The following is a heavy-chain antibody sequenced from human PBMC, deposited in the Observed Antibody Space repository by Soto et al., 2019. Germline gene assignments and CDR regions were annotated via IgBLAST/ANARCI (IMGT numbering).Heavy chain of an antibody. D-gene: IGHD1-1*01. Sequence: ASVKVSCQASGYIFSSHCIYWVRQAPGQGLQWMGIINPGGGRTAYAQKFQGRVTLTRDMSTSTVYMELTAADTAVYYCARGKSANWNPIDSYLYGMDLWGQGTTVTVSS. CDR1: GYIFSSHC. CDR2: INPGGGRT. CDR3: ARGKSANWNPIDSYLYGMDL. V-gene: IGHV1-46*01. J-gene: IGHJ6*02.